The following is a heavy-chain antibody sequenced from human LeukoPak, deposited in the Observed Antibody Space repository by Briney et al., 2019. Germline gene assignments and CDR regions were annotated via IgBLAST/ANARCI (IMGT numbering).Heavy chain of an antibody. Sequence: GGSLRLSCAAPGFTFSSYGMHWVRQAPGKGLEWVAFIRYDGSNKYYADSVKGRFTISRDNSKNTLYLQMNSLRAEDTAVYYCAKVFSGYDETLYYWGQGTLVTVSS. J-gene: IGHJ4*02. V-gene: IGHV3-30*02. D-gene: IGHD5-12*01. CDR2: IRYDGSNK. CDR3: AKVFSGYDETLYY. CDR1: GFTFSSYG.